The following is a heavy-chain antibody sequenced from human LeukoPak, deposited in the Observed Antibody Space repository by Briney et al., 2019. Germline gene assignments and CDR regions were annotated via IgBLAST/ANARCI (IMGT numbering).Heavy chain of an antibody. D-gene: IGHD1-26*01. CDR1: GFTFSSYG. CDR3: ARSGSYYYYFDY. CDR2: IWYDGSNK. Sequence: HPGGSLRLSCAASGFTFSSYGMHWVRQAPGKGLEWVAVIWYDGSNKYYADSVKGRFTISRDNSKNTLYLQMNSLRAEDTAVYYCARSGSYYYYFDYWGQGTLVTVSS. V-gene: IGHV3-33*01. J-gene: IGHJ4*02.